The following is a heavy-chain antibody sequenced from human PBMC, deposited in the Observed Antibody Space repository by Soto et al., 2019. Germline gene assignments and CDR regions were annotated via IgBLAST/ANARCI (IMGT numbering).Heavy chain of an antibody. V-gene: IGHV1-69*13. Sequence: ASVKVSCKASGGTFSSYSLSWVRQAPGQGLQYIGGIIPMFGTSNYAQKFQGRVTITADEYRTTAYMELRSLTSDDTALYYCASGPPERTSWFEPWGQGTLVTVSS. CDR1: GGTFSSYS. J-gene: IGHJ5*02. CDR3: ASGPPERTSWFEP. CDR2: IIPMFGTS.